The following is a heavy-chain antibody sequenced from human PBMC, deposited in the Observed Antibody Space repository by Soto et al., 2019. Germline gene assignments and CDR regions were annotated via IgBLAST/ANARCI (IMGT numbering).Heavy chain of an antibody. Sequence: EVQLLEAGGGLVQPGGPLRLSCAASGFSFRDYGMSWVRQAPGKGLEWLSAIIGIGDKAYYADSVRGRFTISRDNSKNTLYLQLNDLGAEDTAIYYCAKDYDYGDSLPFDYWGQGTLVTVSS. CDR2: IIGIGDKA. CDR3: AKDYDYGDSLPFDY. CDR1: GFSFRDYG. J-gene: IGHJ4*02. V-gene: IGHV3-23*01. D-gene: IGHD4-17*01.